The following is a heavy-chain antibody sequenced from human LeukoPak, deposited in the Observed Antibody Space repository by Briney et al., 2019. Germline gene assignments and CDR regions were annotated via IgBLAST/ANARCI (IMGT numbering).Heavy chain of an antibody. CDR1: GGTFSSYA. D-gene: IGHD3-10*01. Sequence: SVKVSCKASGGTFSSYAISWVRQAPGQGLEWMGGIIPIFGTANYAQKFQGRVTITTDESTSTAYMELSSLRSEDTAVYYCARGSSSRWFGEFYYFDYWGQGTLVTVSS. CDR2: IIPIFGTA. J-gene: IGHJ4*02. CDR3: ARGSSSRWFGEFYYFDY. V-gene: IGHV1-69*05.